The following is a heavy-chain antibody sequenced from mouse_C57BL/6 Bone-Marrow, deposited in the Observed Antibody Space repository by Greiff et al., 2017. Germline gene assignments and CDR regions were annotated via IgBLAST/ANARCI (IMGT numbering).Heavy chain of an antibody. Sequence: VQLQQPGAELVRPGSSVKLSCKASGYTFTSYWMHWVKQRPIQGLEWIGNIDPSDSETHYNQKFKDKATLTVDKSSSTAYMQLSSLTSEDSAVYCCARRDSSVYWVAYWGQGTLVTVSA. D-gene: IGHD3-2*02. J-gene: IGHJ3*01. V-gene: IGHV1-52*01. CDR1: GYTFTSYW. CDR3: ARRDSSVYWVAY. CDR2: IDPSDSET.